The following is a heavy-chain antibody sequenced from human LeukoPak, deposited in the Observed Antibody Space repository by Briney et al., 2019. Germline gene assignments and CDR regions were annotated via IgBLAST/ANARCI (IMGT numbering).Heavy chain of an antibody. Sequence: GGSLRLSCAASGFTFSNAWMSWVRQAPGKGLEWVGRIKSKTDGGTTDNAAPVKGRFTISRDDSKNTLYLQMNSLKTEDTAVYYCTTDLSYDIVTGYSGYWGQGTLVTVSS. CDR2: IKSKTDGGTT. V-gene: IGHV3-15*01. CDR3: TTDLSYDIVTGYSGY. CDR1: GFTFSNAW. J-gene: IGHJ4*02. D-gene: IGHD3-9*01.